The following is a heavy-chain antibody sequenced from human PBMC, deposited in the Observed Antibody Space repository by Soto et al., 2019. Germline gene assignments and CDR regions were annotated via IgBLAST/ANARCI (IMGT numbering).Heavy chain of an antibody. V-gene: IGHV1-46*01. CDR1: GNSFTTYY. CDR2: INPSGGRT. CDR3: AGLYHYDSSGYYDY. Sequence: ASVKVSCKASGNSFTTYYMHWVRQAPGQGLEWMGIINPSGGRTTYAQKFQDRVTMTRDTSTSTFHMELSSLTSGDTAVYYCAGLYHYDSSGYYDYWGQGTLVTVSS. D-gene: IGHD3-22*01. J-gene: IGHJ4*02.